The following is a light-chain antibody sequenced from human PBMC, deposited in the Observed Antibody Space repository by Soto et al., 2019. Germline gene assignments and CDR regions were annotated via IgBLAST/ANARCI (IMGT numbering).Light chain of an antibody. V-gene: IGKV3-15*01. CDR2: GAS. Sequence: EIVLTQSPATLSLSPGERATLSCRASQSVSSSLAWYQQKPGQAPRLLIYGASTRATGIPARFSGSGSGTEFTLTISSLQSEDFAVYYCQQYNNWPKTFGQGTKV. CDR3: QQYNNWPKT. CDR1: QSVSSS. J-gene: IGKJ1*01.